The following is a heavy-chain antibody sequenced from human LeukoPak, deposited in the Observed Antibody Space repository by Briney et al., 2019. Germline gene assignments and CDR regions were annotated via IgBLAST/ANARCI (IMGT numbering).Heavy chain of an antibody. CDR1: GGSISSYY. J-gene: IGHJ4*02. D-gene: IGHD2-15*01. CDR2: IYYSGST. CDR3: AREGYCSGGSCYQSWFDY. V-gene: IGHV4-59*01. Sequence: PSETLCLTCTVSGGSISSYYWSWLRQPPGKGLEWSGYIYYSGSTNYNPSLKSRVTISVDTSKNQFSLKPSSVTAADTAVYYCAREGYCSGGSCYQSWFDYWGQGTLVTVSS.